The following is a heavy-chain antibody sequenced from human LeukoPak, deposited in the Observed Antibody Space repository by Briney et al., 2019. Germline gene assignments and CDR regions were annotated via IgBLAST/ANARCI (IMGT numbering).Heavy chain of an antibody. CDR1: GGPISSYY. CDR2: IYTSGSN. V-gene: IGHV4-4*07. D-gene: IGHD4-17*01. J-gene: IGHJ4*02. Sequence: SETLSLTCTVSGGPISSYYWRWIRQPAGKGLEWIGSIYTSGSNNYNPSLKSRVTMSVDTPKNQFSLKLSSVTAADTAVYYCARAPPYGDYRSYYFDYWGQGTLVTVSS. CDR3: ARAPPYGDYRSYYFDY.